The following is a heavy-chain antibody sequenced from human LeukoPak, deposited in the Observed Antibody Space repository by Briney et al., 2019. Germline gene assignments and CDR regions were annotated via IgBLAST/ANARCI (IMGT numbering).Heavy chain of an antibody. Sequence: GSLRLSCAASGFTFSNYAMSWVRQAPGKGLEWIGEINHSGSTNYNPSLKSRVTISVDTSKNQFSLKLSSVTAADTAVYYCARGGRRDGYNLDYWGQGTLVTVSS. J-gene: IGHJ4*02. CDR3: ARGGRRDGYNLDY. CDR2: INHSGST. V-gene: IGHV4-34*01. CDR1: GFTFSNYA. D-gene: IGHD5-24*01.